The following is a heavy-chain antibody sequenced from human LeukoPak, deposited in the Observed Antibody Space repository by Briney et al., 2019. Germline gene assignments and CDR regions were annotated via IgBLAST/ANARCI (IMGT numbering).Heavy chain of an antibody. CDR2: IVPMFGTP. Sequence: SVKLSCKPSGGAFSIYAFSWVRQAPDQGLEWMGGIVPMFGTPTYSQNFKGRITLTADESTSTVYMELTSLRSEDTALYYCAADHERAGDISFFYLDVWGKGTTVTVSS. CDR1: GGAFSIYA. CDR3: AADHERAGDISFFYLDV. J-gene: IGHJ6*03. D-gene: IGHD7-27*01. V-gene: IGHV1-69*01.